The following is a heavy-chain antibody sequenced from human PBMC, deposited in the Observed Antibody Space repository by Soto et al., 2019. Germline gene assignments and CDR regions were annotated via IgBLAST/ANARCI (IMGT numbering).Heavy chain of an antibody. Sequence: VASVKVSCKASGYIFTAYSMHWVRQAPGQGLEWMGVVNPSGGSTNYAQKFQGRITMTRDTPTSTVYMDLSSLTSEDTAVYYCAREENCSDGICYSEYFQRWGQGTLVTVSS. V-gene: IGHV1-46*01. J-gene: IGHJ1*01. CDR1: GYIFTAYS. D-gene: IGHD2-15*01. CDR2: VNPSGGST. CDR3: AREENCSDGICYSEYFQR.